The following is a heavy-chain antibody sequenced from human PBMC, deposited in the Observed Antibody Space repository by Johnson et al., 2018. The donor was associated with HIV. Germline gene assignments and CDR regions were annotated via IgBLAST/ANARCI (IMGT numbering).Heavy chain of an antibody. D-gene: IGHD2-8*01. V-gene: IGHV3-30*02. J-gene: IGHJ3*02. Sequence: QVQVVESGGGVVQPGGSLRLSCAASGFTFSSYGMHWVRQAPGKGLEWVAFIRYDGSNKYYADSVKGRFTISRDNSKNTLYLQMNSLRAEDTAVYYCASALCTWGAFDIWGQGTMVTVSS. CDR3: ASALCTWGAFDI. CDR2: IRYDGSNK. CDR1: GFTFSSYG.